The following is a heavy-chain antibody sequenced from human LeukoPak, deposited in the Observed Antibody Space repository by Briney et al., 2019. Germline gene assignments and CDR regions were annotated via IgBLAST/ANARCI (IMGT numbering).Heavy chain of an antibody. CDR2: IYPGDSDT. D-gene: IGHD5-18*01. Sequence: GESLQISCKGSGYSFTSYWIGWVRQMPGKGLEWMGIIYPGDSDTRYSPSFQGQVTISADKSISTAYLQWSSLKASDTAMYYCARHQKAMVKTRYYFDYWGQGTLVTVSS. V-gene: IGHV5-51*01. CDR1: GYSFTSYW. CDR3: ARHQKAMVKTRYYFDY. J-gene: IGHJ4*02.